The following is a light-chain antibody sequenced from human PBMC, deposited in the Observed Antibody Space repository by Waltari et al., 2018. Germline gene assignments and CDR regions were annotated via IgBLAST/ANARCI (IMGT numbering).Light chain of an antibody. CDR1: QSVLYSSNNKNY. V-gene: IGKV4-1*01. CDR2: WAS. CDR3: QQYYSTRSIT. J-gene: IGKJ5*01. Sequence: DIVMTQSPDSLAVSLGERATINCKSSQSVLYSSNNKNYLAWYQQKPGQPPKLLIYWASTRESWVPDRFSGSGSGTDFTLTISSLQAEDVAVYYCQQYYSTRSITFGQGTRLEIK.